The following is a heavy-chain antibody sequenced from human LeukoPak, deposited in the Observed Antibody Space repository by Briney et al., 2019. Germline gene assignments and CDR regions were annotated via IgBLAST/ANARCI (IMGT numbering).Heavy chain of an antibody. CDR2: IIPIFGTA. CDR1: GYTFTSYG. CDR3: ATLAGYFDWLWSGAFDI. V-gene: IGHV1-69*13. D-gene: IGHD3-9*01. Sequence: RASVKVSCKASGYTFTSYGISWVRQAPGQGLEWMGGIIPIFGTANYAQKFQGRVTITADESTSTAYMELSSLRSEDTAVYYCATLAGYFDWLWSGAFDIWGQGTMDTVSS. J-gene: IGHJ3*02.